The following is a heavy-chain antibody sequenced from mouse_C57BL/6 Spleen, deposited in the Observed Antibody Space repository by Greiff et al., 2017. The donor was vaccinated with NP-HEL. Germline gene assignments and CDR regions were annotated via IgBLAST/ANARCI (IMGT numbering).Heavy chain of an antibody. CDR1: GYTFTSYW. Sequence: QLQQPGAELVKPGASVKMSCKASGYTFTSYWITWVKQRPGQGLEWIGDIYPGSGSTNYNEKFKSKATLTVDTSSSTAYMQLSSLTSEDSAVYYCARRMDYYGSRYDWYFDVWGTGTTVTVSS. J-gene: IGHJ1*03. V-gene: IGHV1-55*01. CDR3: ARRMDYYGSRYDWYFDV. CDR2: IYPGSGST. D-gene: IGHD1-1*01.